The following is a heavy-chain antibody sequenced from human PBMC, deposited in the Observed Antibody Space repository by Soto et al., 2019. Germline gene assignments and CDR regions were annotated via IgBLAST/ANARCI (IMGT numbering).Heavy chain of an antibody. V-gene: IGHV5-51*01. CDR2: IYPGDSHA. D-gene: IGHD1-26*01. Sequence: GESLKISCKRSGYSFTNYWIGWVRQMPGKGLEWMGIIYPGDSHAIYSPSFQGQVTMSADKSISTAYLQWSSLKASDTAMYYCARPYSGGPNDPFAVWGQGTMVTVSS. CDR1: GYSFTNYW. CDR3: ARPYSGGPNDPFAV. J-gene: IGHJ3*01.